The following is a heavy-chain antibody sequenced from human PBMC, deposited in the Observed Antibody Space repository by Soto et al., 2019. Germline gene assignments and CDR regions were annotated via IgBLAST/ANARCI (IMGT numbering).Heavy chain of an antibody. Sequence: GGSLRLSCAASGFTVSSNYMSWVRQAPGKGLEWVSVIYSGGSTYYADSVKGRFTISRDNSKNTLYLQMNSLRAEDTAVYYCAKDLKTPRYCSGGSCYLPDAFDIWGQGTMVTVSS. CDR3: AKDLKTPRYCSGGSCYLPDAFDI. V-gene: IGHV3-66*01. CDR1: GFTVSSNY. CDR2: IYSGGST. D-gene: IGHD2-15*01. J-gene: IGHJ3*02.